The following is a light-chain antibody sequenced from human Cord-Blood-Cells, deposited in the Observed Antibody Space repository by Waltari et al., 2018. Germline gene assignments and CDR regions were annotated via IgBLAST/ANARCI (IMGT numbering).Light chain of an antibody. J-gene: IGKJ4*01. CDR2: DAS. Sequence: EIVSTQSPATLSLSPGERATVSCRASQSVSSYLAWYQQKPGQAPRLLIYDASNRATGIPARFRGSGYGTDFTLTISSLEPEDFAVYYCQQRSNWPLTFGGGTKVEIK. CDR3: QQRSNWPLT. V-gene: IGKV3-11*01. CDR1: QSVSSY.